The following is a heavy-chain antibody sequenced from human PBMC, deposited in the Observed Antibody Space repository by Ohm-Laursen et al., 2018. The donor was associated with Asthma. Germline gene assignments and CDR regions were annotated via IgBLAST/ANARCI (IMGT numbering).Heavy chain of an antibody. V-gene: IGHV1-46*01. J-gene: IGHJ4*02. CDR1: GYTFTNYD. Sequence: ASVKVSCKASGYTFTNYDINWVRQAPGQGLEWMGIINPSGGSTSYAQKFQGRVTMTRDTSTSTVYMELSSLRSDDTAVYYCARSRSGSMLYGYWGQGTLVTVSS. D-gene: IGHD2/OR15-2a*01. CDR3: ARSRSGSMLYGY. CDR2: INPSGGST.